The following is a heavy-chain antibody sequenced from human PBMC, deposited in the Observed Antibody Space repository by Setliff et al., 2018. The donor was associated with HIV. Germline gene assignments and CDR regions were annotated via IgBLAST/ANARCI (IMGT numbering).Heavy chain of an antibody. CDR3: ARDKDGFDI. CDR2: INPNSGDT. D-gene: IGHD2-15*01. CDR1: GYTFTGYY. J-gene: IGHJ3*02. V-gene: IGHV1-2*06. Sequence: ASVKVSCKASGYTFTGYYINWVRRAPGQGLEWMGRINPNSGDTNYTQSFQGSVTMTRDRSINTAYLELSSLKSDDTAVYYCARDKDGFDIWGQGTMVTVSS.